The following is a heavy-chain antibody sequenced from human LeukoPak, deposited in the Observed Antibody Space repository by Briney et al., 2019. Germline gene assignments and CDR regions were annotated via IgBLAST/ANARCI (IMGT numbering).Heavy chain of an antibody. CDR1: GFTFSSYG. Sequence: GGSLRLSCAASGFTFSSYGMHGVRQAPGKGLEGVAVISYDGSNKYYADSVKGRFTISRDNSKNTLYLQMNSLRAEDTAVYYCATSLGIRSSWDFDYWGQRTLVTVSS. CDR2: ISYDGSNK. V-gene: IGHV3-30*03. J-gene: IGHJ4*02. CDR3: ATSLGIRSSWDFDY. D-gene: IGHD6-13*01.